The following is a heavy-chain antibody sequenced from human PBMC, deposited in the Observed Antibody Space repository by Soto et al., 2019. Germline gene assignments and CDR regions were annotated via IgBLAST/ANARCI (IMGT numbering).Heavy chain of an antibody. CDR2: IYASGST. J-gene: IGHJ6*02. V-gene: IGHV4-4*07. CDR1: GGSLSGNA. Sequence: PSETRCLTCSVAGGSLSGNAWSWTRQPDEKGLEWIGRIYASGSTRYNPSLKSRVTISVDMSKNQFSLRLSSVIAADTAVYYCARAYGGFDNGLDVWGQGTAVTVSS. D-gene: IGHD5-12*01. CDR3: ARAYGGFDNGLDV.